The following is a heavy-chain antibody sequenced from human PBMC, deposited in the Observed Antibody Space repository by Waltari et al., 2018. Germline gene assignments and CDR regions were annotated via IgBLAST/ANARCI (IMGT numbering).Heavy chain of an antibody. Sequence: QLQLQESGPGLVKPSETLSLTCTVSGYSISSVGYYWGWIRQPPGKGPEWIGSISYSGSTYYSPSLKSRVTISVDTSKNQFSLKVGSLTAADTAVYYCARRGGYKYGYNYWGQGTLVTVSS. V-gene: IGHV4-39*01. CDR1: GYSISSVGYY. D-gene: IGHD5-18*01. CDR3: ARRGGYKYGYNY. CDR2: ISYSGST. J-gene: IGHJ4*02.